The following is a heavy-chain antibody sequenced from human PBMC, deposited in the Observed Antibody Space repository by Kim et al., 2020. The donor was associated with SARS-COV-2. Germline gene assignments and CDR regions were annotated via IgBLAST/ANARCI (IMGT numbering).Heavy chain of an antibody. D-gene: IGHD2-15*01. CDR2: IIPIFGTA. V-gene: IGHV1-69*13. CDR3: ARDHDGGTRPPLFY. J-gene: IGHJ4*02. Sequence: SVKVSCKASGGTFSSYAISWVRQAPGQGLEWMGGIIPIFGTANYAQKFQGRVTITADESTSTAYMELSSLRSEDTAVYYCARDHDGGTRPPLFYWGQGTLVTVSS. CDR1: GGTFSSYA.